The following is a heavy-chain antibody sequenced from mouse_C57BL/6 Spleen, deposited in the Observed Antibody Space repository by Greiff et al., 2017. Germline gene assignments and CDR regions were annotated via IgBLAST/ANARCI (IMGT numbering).Heavy chain of an antibody. CDR3: ARGGGNSFAY. Sequence: EVKLMESGGDLVKPGGSLKLSCAASGFTFSSYGMSWVRQTPDTRLEWVATISSGGSYTYYPDSVKGRFTISRDNAKNTLYLQMSSLKSEDTAMYYCARGGGNSFAYWGQGTLVTVSA. CDR1: GFTFSSYG. J-gene: IGHJ3*01. CDR2: ISSGGSYT. V-gene: IGHV5-6*01. D-gene: IGHD2-1*01.